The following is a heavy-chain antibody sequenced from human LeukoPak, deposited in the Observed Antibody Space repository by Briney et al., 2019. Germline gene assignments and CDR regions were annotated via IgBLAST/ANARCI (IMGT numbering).Heavy chain of an antibody. Sequence: GASVKVSCKASGYTFTSYGISWVRQAPGQGLEWMGWISAYNGNKNYAQKLQGRVTMTTDTSKTTAYMELRSLRSDATAVSYCAKTVQLERRGGLVLGYWGQGTLVTVSS. D-gene: IGHD1-1*01. J-gene: IGHJ4*02. CDR2: ISAYNGNK. CDR3: AKTVQLERRGGLVLGY. CDR1: GYTFTSYG. V-gene: IGHV1-18*01.